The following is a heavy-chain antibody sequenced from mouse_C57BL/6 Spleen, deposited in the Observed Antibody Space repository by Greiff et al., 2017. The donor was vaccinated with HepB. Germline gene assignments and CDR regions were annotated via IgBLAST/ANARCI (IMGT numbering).Heavy chain of an antibody. CDR2: ISSGSSTI. CDR3: ARRDGSSYDWYFDV. J-gene: IGHJ1*03. D-gene: IGHD1-1*01. Sequence: EVMLVESGGGLVKPGGSLKLSCAASGFTFSDYGMHWVRQAPEQGLEWVAYISSGSSTIYYADTVKGRFTISRDNATNTLFLQMTSLRSEDTAMYYCARRDGSSYDWYFDVWGTGTTVTVSS. V-gene: IGHV5-17*01. CDR1: GFTFSDYG.